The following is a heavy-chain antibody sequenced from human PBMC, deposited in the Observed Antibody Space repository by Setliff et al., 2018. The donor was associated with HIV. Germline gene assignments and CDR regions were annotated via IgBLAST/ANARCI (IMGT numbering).Heavy chain of an antibody. V-gene: IGHV4-59*01. D-gene: IGHD2-15*01. Sequence: KPSETLSLTCTVSGGSISSYFWTWIRQSPEKGLEWIGYIYHYGSPNYNPSLQIRVTLSVDTSKNQFSLTLTSVTAADTAVYYCARGGRSDGYHIASWGQGILVTVSS. CDR3: ARGGRSDGYHIAS. J-gene: IGHJ4*02. CDR1: GGSISSYF. CDR2: IYHYGSP.